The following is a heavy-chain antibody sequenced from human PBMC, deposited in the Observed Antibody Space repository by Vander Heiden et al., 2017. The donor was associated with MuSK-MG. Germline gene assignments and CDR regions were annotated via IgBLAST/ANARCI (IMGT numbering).Heavy chain of an antibody. CDR3: ARRIGGWGSYYDEADAFDI. J-gene: IGHJ3*02. V-gene: IGHV5-51*01. CDR1: GYSFTSYW. Sequence: EVQLVQSGAEVKKPGESLKISCKGSGYSFTSYWIGWVRQMPGKGLEWMGIIYPGDSDTRYSPSFQGQVTISADKSISTAYLQWSSLKASDTAIYYCARRIGGWGSYYDEADAFDIWGQGTMVTVSS. D-gene: IGHD3-10*01. CDR2: IYPGDSDT.